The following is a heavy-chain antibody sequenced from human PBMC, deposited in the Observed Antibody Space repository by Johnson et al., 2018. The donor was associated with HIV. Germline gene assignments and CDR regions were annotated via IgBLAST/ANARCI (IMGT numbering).Heavy chain of an antibody. D-gene: IGHD3-9*01. CDR1: GFNFSRYW. CDR3: ARDHLRYFDWLLYEGGAFDI. J-gene: IGHJ3*02. CDR2: IKQDGSEK. V-gene: IGHV3-7*01. Sequence: EQLVESGGGLVQPGGSMRLSCAASGFNFSRYWMSWVRQAPGKGLEWVANIKQDGSEKSYVDSVKGRFTISRDNAKNSLYLQMNSLRAEDTAVYYCARDHLRYFDWLLYEGGAFDIWGQGTMVTVSS.